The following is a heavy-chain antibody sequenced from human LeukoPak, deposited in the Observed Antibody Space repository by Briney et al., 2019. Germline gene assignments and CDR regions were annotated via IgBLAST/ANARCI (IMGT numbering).Heavy chain of an antibody. D-gene: IGHD5-18*01. CDR1: GFTFSSHW. V-gene: IGHV3-7*01. CDR2: IKKDGSEK. J-gene: IGHJ4*02. Sequence: GGSLRLSCAASGFTFSSHWMSWVRQAPGKGLEWVANIKKDGSEKYYVDAVRGRFTISRDNAKTSLYLQMNSLRAEDTAVYYCARDLSGIAGYTYGRGIDYWGQGTLVTVSS. CDR3: ARDLSGIAGYTYGRGIDY.